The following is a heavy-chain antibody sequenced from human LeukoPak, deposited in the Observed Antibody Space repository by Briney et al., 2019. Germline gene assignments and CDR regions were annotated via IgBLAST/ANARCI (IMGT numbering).Heavy chain of an antibody. V-gene: IGHV4-4*02. J-gene: IGHJ4*02. CDR3: ARGVWDYVWGSYRYWFDY. D-gene: IGHD3-16*02. CDR1: GGSISSSNW. Sequence: SETLSLTCAVSGGSISSSNWWSWVRQPPGKGLEWIGEIYHSGNTNYNPSLKSRVTISVDASKNQFSLKLSSVTAADTAVYYCARGVWDYVWGSYRYWFDYWGQGTLVTVSS. CDR2: IYHSGNT.